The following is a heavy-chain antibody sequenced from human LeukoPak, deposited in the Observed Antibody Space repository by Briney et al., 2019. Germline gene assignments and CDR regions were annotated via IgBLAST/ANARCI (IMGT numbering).Heavy chain of an antibody. J-gene: IGHJ5*02. V-gene: IGHV1-69*13. D-gene: IGHD3-3*02. CDR2: IIPIFGTA. Sequence: ASVKLSCKASGGTFSSYAISWVRQAPGQGLEWMGGIIPIFGTANYAHKFQGRVTITADESTSTAYVELSSLRSEDTAVYYCARDTRAFAGFDRWGQGTLVPVSS. CDR3: ARDTRAFAGFDR. CDR1: GGTFSSYA.